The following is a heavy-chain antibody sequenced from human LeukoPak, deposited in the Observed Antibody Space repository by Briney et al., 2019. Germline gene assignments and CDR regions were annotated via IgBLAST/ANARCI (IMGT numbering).Heavy chain of an antibody. J-gene: IGHJ6*03. V-gene: IGHV1-8*03. CDR2: MNPNSGNT. D-gene: IGHD3-16*01. CDR1: GYTFTSCD. CDR3: ARRGRGVYYYYMDV. Sequence: ASVKVSCKASGYTFTSCDINWVRQATGQGLEWMGWMNPNSGNTGYAQKFQGRVTITRNTSISTAYMELSSLRSEDTAVYYCARRGRGVYYYYMDVWGKGTTVTVSS.